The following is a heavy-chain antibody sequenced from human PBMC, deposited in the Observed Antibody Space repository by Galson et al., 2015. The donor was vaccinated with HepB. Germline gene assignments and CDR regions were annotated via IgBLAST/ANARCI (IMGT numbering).Heavy chain of an antibody. CDR2: IIPIFGTA. CDR3: ASSAEEWELPRRLYYYYGMDV. V-gene: IGHV1-69*13. CDR1: GGTFSSYA. J-gene: IGHJ6*02. D-gene: IGHD1-26*01. Sequence: SVKVSCKASGGTFSSYAISWVRQAPGQGLEWMGGIIPIFGTANYAQKFQGRVTITADESTSTAYMELSSLRSEDTAVYYCASSAEEWELPRRLYYYYGMDVWGQGTTVTVSS.